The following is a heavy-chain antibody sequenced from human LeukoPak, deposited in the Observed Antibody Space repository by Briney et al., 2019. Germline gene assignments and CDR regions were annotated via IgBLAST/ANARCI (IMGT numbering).Heavy chain of an antibody. CDR1: GDSISGYT. Sequence: PSETLSLTCTVSGDSISGYTWSWIRQPPGKGLEGRGYIVSSGNAYYNLSLKSRVTISPDTSKNHFSLNLSSVTAADTAVYYCARAAGSGYYSYLEYWGQGILVTVSS. CDR2: IVSSGNA. J-gene: IGHJ4*02. D-gene: IGHD3-3*01. V-gene: IGHV4-59*13. CDR3: ARAAGSGYYSYLEY.